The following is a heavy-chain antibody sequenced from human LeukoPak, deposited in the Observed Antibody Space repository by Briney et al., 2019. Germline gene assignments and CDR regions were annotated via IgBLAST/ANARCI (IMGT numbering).Heavy chain of an antibody. J-gene: IGHJ4*02. CDR2: ISSDGSNR. V-gene: IGHV3-30-3*01. D-gene: IGHD4-17*01. CDR1: GLTFRNYA. Sequence: PGRSLRLSCTASGLTFRNYAMQWVRQAPGKGLEWVTVISSDGSNRFYTDSVKGRFTISRDNSMNTLYLQMNSLNTEDTAVYYCASAAATMTNLQLVDYWGQGTLVTVSS. CDR3: ASAAATMTNLQLVDY.